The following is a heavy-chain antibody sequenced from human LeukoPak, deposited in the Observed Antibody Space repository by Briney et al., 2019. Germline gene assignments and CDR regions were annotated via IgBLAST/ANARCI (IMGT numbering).Heavy chain of an antibody. D-gene: IGHD1-26*01. CDR1: GFTFSSYS. CDR3: AKDRLGALLYFDS. Sequence: GGSLRLSCAASGFTFSSYSMNWVRQAPGKGLEWVSAISGSGGTTYYADSVKGRFTISRDNSMNTRYLQMNSLRAEDTAVYSCAKDRLGALLYFDSWGQGTLVTVSS. V-gene: IGHV3-23*01. CDR2: ISGSGGTT. J-gene: IGHJ4*02.